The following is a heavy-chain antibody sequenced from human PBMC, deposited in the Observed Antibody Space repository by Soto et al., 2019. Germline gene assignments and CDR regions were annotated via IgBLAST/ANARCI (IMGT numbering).Heavy chain of an antibody. V-gene: IGHV3-11*01. CDR2: ISSSGSTI. CDR1: GFTFSDYY. J-gene: IGHJ6*03. D-gene: IGHD5-12*01. CDR3: ARDSTDIAATINSYYYYMDV. Sequence: GGSLRLSCAASGFTFSDYYMSWIRQAPGKGLEWVSYISSSGSTIYYADSVKGRFTISRDNAKNSLYLQMNSLRAEDTAVYYWARDSTDIAATINSYYYYMDVGGKGTTVTVSS.